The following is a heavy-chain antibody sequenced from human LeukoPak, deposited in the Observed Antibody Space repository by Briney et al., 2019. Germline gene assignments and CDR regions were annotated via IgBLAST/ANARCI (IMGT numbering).Heavy chain of an antibody. J-gene: IGHJ4*02. CDR2: IIPIFGTA. CDR1: GGTFSNYA. Sequence: GASVKVSCMASGGTFSNYAISWVRQAPGQGLEWMGGIIPIFGTANYAQKFRGRVTMTTDTSTRTAHMELRSLRSDDTAVYYCARQGYSGHSQGAADYWGQGTLVTVSS. CDR3: ARQGYSGHSQGAADY. D-gene: IGHD4-23*01. V-gene: IGHV1-69*05.